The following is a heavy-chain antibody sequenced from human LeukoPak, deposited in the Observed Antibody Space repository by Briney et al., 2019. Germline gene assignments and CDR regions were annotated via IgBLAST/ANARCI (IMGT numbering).Heavy chain of an antibody. V-gene: IGHV3-23*01. CDR3: ARSFFYGSGSYSLYYFDY. D-gene: IGHD3-10*01. CDR1: GFTFSSFA. Sequence: PGGSLRLSCAASGFTFSSFATSWVRQAPGKGLEWVSTISGGGSSTYYADSVKGRFTISRDNSKNTLHLHMISLRAEDTAVYYCARSFFYGSGSYSLYYFDYWGQGTLVTVSS. J-gene: IGHJ4*02. CDR2: ISGGGSST.